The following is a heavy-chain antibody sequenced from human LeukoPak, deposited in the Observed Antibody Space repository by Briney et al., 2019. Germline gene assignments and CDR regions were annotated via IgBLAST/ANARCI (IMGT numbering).Heavy chain of an antibody. CDR3: ARDKGWELLTGEFDY. Sequence: ASVKVSCKASGYTFTGYYMHWVRQAPGQGLEWMGWINPNSGGTNYAQKFQGRVTMTRDTSISTAYMELSRLRSDDTAVYYCARDKGWELLTGEFDYWGQGTLVTVSS. D-gene: IGHD1-26*01. J-gene: IGHJ4*02. V-gene: IGHV1-2*02. CDR2: INPNSGGT. CDR1: GYTFTGYY.